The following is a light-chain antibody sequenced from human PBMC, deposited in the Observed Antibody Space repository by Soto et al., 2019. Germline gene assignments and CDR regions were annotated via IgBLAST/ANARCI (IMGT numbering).Light chain of an antibody. CDR3: QQYNIWPLWT. V-gene: IGKV3-15*01. J-gene: IGKJ1*01. CDR1: ESVTSS. Sequence: EIVMTQSPATLSVYPGDRATLSCRASESVTSSLAWYQQKPGQPPRLLIYAASTRATDVPARVSGGGSETEFTLTISSLQSEDFAVYFCQQYNIWPLWTFGQGTKVDI. CDR2: AAS.